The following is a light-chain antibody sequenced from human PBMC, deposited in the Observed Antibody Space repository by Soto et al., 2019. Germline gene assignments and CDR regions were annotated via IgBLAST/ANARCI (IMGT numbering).Light chain of an antibody. CDR2: DAS. CDR3: QQRSNWPLT. V-gene: IGKV3-11*01. CDR1: QTVRNNY. J-gene: IGKJ4*01. Sequence: EFVLTQSPGTLSLSPRERATLSCRASQTVRNNYLAWYQQKPGQAPRLLIYDASNRATGIPARFSGSGSGTDFTLTISSLEPEDFVVYYCQQRSNWPLTFGGGTKVDI.